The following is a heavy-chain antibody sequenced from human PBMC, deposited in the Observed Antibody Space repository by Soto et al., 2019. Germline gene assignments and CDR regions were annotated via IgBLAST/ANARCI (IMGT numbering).Heavy chain of an antibody. J-gene: IGHJ6*02. CDR2: INPSGGST. D-gene: IGHD2-8*02. CDR3: ARDEVSGDYYYYGMDV. V-gene: IGHV1-46*01. CDR1: GYTFTSYY. Sequence: EASVKVSCKAPGYTFTSYYMHWVRQAPGQGLEWMGIINPSGGSTSYAQKFQGRVTMTRDTSTSTVYMELSSLRSEDTAVYYCARDEVSGDYYYYGMDVWGQGTTVTVSS.